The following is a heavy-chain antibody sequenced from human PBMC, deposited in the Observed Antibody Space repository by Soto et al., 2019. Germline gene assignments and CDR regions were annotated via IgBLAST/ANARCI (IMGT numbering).Heavy chain of an antibody. Sequence: GGSLRLSCAASGFTFSSYAMHWVRQAPGKGLEWVAVISYDGSNKYYADSVKGRFTISRDNSKNTLYLQMNSLRAEDTAVYYCARDSSSGWYDSVYYYYGMDVWGQGTTVTVSS. V-gene: IGHV3-30-3*01. J-gene: IGHJ6*02. CDR2: ISYDGSNK. D-gene: IGHD6-19*01. CDR3: ARDSSSGWYDSVYYYYGMDV. CDR1: GFTFSSYA.